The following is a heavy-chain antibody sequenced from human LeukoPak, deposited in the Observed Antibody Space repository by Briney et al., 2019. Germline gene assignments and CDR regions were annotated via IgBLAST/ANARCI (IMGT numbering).Heavy chain of an antibody. CDR3: AREAAAGTTSLDY. CDR1: GYTFTGHY. V-gene: IGHV1-46*01. J-gene: IGHJ4*02. D-gene: IGHD6-13*01. Sequence: ASVTVSCKASGYTFTGHYMHWVRQPPGQELEWMGIINPSGGGSSYAQKFQGRVTMTRDTSTSTVYMELSSLRSEDTALYYCAREAAAGTTSLDYWGQGTRLTVSS. CDR2: INPSGGGS.